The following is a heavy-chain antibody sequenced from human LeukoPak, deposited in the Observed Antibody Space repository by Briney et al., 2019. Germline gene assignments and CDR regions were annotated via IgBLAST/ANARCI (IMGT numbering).Heavy chain of an antibody. CDR2: INPNSGDT. CDR1: EYTFTAYY. D-gene: IGHD6-13*01. J-gene: IGHJ4*02. V-gene: IGHV1-2*02. Sequence: GASVKVSCKASEYTFTAYYMHWVRQAPGQGLEWMGWINPNSGDTNYAQEFQGRVTMTRDTSISTAYMDLNTLTSDDTAVYYCAREGYSSSWRGYYFDFWGQGTLATVSS. CDR3: AREGYSSSWRGYYFDF.